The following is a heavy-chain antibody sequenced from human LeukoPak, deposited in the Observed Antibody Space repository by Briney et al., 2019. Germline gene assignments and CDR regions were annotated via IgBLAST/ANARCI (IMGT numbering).Heavy chain of an antibody. J-gene: IGHJ5*02. CDR2: IYYSGST. D-gene: IGHD3-10*01. CDR1: GGSISSSSYY. CDR3: ARLGGSGSYYPSSWFDP. V-gene: IGHV4-39*01. Sequence: PSETLSLTCTVSGGSISSSSYYWGWIRQPPGKGLEWIGSIYYSGSTYYNPSLKSRVTISVDTSKNQFSLKLSSVTAADTAVYYCARLGGSGSYYPSSWFDPWGQGTLVTVSS.